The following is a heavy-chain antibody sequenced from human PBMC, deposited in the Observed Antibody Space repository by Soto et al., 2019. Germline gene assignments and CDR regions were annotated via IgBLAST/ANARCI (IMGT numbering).Heavy chain of an antibody. CDR2: ISSNGGST. CDR3: VKDRAEEQLEPSYFDY. D-gene: IGHD6-13*01. Sequence: GGSLRLSCSASGFTFSSYAMHWVRQAPGKGLEYVSAISSNGGSTYYADSVKGRFTISRDNSKNTLYLQMSSLRAEDTAVYYCVKDRAEEQLEPSYFDYGGQGTLVTVSS. V-gene: IGHV3-64D*09. J-gene: IGHJ4*02. CDR1: GFTFSSYA.